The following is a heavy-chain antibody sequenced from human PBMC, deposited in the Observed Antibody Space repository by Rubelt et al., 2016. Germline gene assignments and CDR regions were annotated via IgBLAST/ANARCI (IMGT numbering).Heavy chain of an antibody. V-gene: IGHV3-23*04. Sequence: EVQLVESGGGLVQPGESLRLSCAASGFTFRSYVMSWVRQAPGKGLEWVSGMSGSGGNTYYADSVKGRFTISRDNSKNTLYLQMNSLGAEETAVYYGAKDYDYYGSDYWGQGTLVTVSS. CDR2: MSGSGGNT. CDR3: AKDYDYYGSDY. D-gene: IGHD3-10*01. J-gene: IGHJ4*02. CDR1: GFTFRSYV.